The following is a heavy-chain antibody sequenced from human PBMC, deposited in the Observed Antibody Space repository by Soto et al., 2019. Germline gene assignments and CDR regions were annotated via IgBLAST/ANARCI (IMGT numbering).Heavy chain of an antibody. V-gene: IGHV4-31*03. CDR1: GGSISSGGYY. D-gene: IGHD1-1*01. Sequence: QVQLQESGPGLVKPSQTMSLTCTVSGGSISSGGYYWIWIRQHPGKGLEWIGCIDSSGSTYYNPSLKSRVTISVDTSKNQFSLKLSSVTAADTAVYYCARVYNWNYSLWGQGTLVTVSS. CDR2: IDSSGST. J-gene: IGHJ4*02. CDR3: ARVYNWNYSL.